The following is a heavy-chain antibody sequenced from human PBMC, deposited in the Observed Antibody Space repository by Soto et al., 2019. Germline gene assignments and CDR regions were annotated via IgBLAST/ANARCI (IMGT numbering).Heavy chain of an antibody. CDR3: AKDIGRGYSSSGYYFDY. Sequence: PGGSLRLSCAASGFTFSSYAMSWVCQAPGKGLEWVSAISGSGGSTYYADSVRGRFTISRDNSKNTLYLQMNSLRAEDTAVYYCAKDIGRGYSSSGYYFDYWGQGTLVTVSS. D-gene: IGHD6-6*01. J-gene: IGHJ4*02. CDR2: ISGSGGST. V-gene: IGHV3-23*01. CDR1: GFTFSSYA.